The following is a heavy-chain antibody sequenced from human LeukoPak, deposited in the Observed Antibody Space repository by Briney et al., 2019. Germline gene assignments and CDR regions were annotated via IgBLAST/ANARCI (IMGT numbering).Heavy chain of an antibody. CDR3: ARGDLSWGLSWYFDL. CDR2: TYYRSKWYN. V-gene: IGHV6-1*01. J-gene: IGHJ2*01. Sequence: NPSQTLSLTCALSGDSVSSNSAAWNWIRQSPSRGLEWLGRTYYRSKWYNDYAVSVKSRITINPDTSKNQFSLQLNSVTPEDTAVYYCARGDLSWGLSWYFDLWGRGTLVTVSS. CDR1: GDSVSSNSAA. D-gene: IGHD7-27*01.